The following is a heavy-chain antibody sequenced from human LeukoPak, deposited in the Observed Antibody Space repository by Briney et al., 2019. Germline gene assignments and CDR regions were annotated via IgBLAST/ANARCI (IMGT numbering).Heavy chain of an antibody. CDR1: GYTFTSYG. V-gene: IGHV1-18*01. Sequence: GASVKVSCKASGYTFTSYGISWVRQAPGQGLEWMGWISVYNGNTNYAQKLQGRVTMTTDTSTSTAYMELRSLRSDDTAVYYCARGYCSTSCYGVDYWGQGTLVTVSS. J-gene: IGHJ4*02. CDR2: ISVYNGNT. CDR3: ARGYCSTSCYGVDY. D-gene: IGHD2-2*01.